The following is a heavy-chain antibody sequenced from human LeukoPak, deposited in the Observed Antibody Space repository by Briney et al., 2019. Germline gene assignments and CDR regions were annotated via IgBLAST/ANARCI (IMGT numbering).Heavy chain of an antibody. D-gene: IGHD2-8*01. V-gene: IGHV3-21*01. CDR2: ISSSTRYI. CDR3: AREMDFYYYDMDV. CDR1: GFHLRSYG. J-gene: IGHJ6*02. Sequence: GGALGLSFGASGFHLRSYGMDWGRPAPGKGVGGVSSISSSTRYIYYADSVKGRFTISRDSAKNSLYLQMNSLRAEDSAVYYCAREMDFYYYDMDVWGQGTTVTVSS.